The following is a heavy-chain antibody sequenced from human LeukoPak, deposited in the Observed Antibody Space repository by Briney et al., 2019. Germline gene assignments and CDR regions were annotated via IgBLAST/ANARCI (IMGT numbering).Heavy chain of an antibody. Sequence: GSVKVSCKASGYTFTSYYIDWVRQAPGQGLEWMGVINPSGGSTRYAQKFQGRVTMTGEPSTRTVYMELSSLTSDDTAVYYCARGTTDAYWGQGTPVT. V-gene: IGHV1-46*01. D-gene: IGHD1-1*01. CDR1: GYTFTSYY. J-gene: IGHJ4*02. CDR2: INPSGGST. CDR3: ARGTTDAY.